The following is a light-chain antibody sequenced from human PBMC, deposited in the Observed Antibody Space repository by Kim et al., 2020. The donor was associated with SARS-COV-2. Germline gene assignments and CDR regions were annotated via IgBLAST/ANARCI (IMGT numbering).Light chain of an antibody. Sequence: SYELTQPPSVSVSPGQTARITCSGHELPDQYAYWYQQKPGQAPVMVMYKDSKRPSGIPERFSGSTSGTTATLTIRGAQADDEADYFFQSVDSSVTCWVFG. CDR3: QSVDSSVTCWV. CDR2: KDS. J-gene: IGLJ3*02. CDR1: ELPDQY. V-gene: IGLV3-25*03.